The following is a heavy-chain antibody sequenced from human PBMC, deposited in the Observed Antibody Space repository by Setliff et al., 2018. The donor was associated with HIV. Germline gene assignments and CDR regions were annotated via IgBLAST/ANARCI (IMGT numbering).Heavy chain of an antibody. J-gene: IGHJ4*02. D-gene: IGHD3-3*01. V-gene: IGHV5-51*01. CDR1: GNMFTNNW. CDR2: IYPADSDT. Sequence: GESLKISCQGLGNMFTNNWIAWVRQMPGKGLEWMGIIYPADSDTTYNPSFQGQATISADKSISTAYLQWSTLKASDTAMYYCARAVREKVFRFLEWPAYYDSWGQGTLVTVSS. CDR3: ARAVREKVFRFLEWPAYYDS.